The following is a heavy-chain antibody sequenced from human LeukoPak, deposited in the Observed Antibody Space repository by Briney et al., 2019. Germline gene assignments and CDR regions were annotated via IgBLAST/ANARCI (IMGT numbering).Heavy chain of an antibody. J-gene: IGHJ4*02. D-gene: IGHD3-10*01. CDR1: GFAFGTYA. CDR2: ITADGQIT. V-gene: IGHV3-23*01. CDR3: ARDPYNTILYRLAH. Sequence: GRCLRLSCAGSGFAFGTYAMSWVRQPPGIGLEWVSSITADGQITYYADSVEGRFTVSRDNSKSTLYLQLNSLRAEDTATYYCARDPYNTILYRLAHWGQGTLVTVSS.